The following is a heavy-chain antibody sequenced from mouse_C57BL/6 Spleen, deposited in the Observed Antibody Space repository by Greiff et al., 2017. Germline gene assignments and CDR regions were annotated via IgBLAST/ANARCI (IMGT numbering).Heavy chain of an antibody. CDR2: ISRGGDYI. CDR1: GFTFSSYA. D-gene: IGHD2-12*01. V-gene: IGHV5-9-1*02. J-gene: IGHJ3*01. Sequence: EVKLMESGDGLVKPGGSLKLSCAASGFTFSSYAMSWVRQTPEQRLEWVAYISRGGDYIYYADTVKGRFTISRDNARNTLYLQMSSLKSEDTAMYYCTRDPDYSNDYAYWGQGTLVTVSA. CDR3: TRDPDYSNDYAY.